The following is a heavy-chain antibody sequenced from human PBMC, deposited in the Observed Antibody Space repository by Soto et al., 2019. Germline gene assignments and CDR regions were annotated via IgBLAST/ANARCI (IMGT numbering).Heavy chain of an antibody. J-gene: IGHJ4*02. CDR3: ARDRYYDSSGYPLFHY. CDR2: IYTSGST. CDR1: GGSISRYY. D-gene: IGHD3-22*01. Sequence: SETLSLTCTVSGGSISRYYWSWIRQPAGKGLEWIGRIYTSGSTNYNPSLKSRVTMSVDTSKNQFSLKLSSVTAADTAVYYCARDRYYDSSGYPLFHYWGQGTLVTVSS. V-gene: IGHV4-4*07.